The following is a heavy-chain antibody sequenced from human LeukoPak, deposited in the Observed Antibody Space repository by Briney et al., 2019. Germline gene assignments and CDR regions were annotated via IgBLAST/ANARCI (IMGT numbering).Heavy chain of an antibody. CDR1: GGSFSSYY. V-gene: IGHV4-34*01. CDR3: AGGLVTPRGAFDI. D-gene: IGHD2-21*02. Sequence: PSETLSLTCAVYGGSFSSYYWSSIRQPPGKGLEWIGEINHSGSTNYNPSLKSRLTISVDTSKNQFSLKLSSVTAADTAVYYCAGGLVTPRGAFDIWGQGTMVTVHS. J-gene: IGHJ3*02. CDR2: INHSGST.